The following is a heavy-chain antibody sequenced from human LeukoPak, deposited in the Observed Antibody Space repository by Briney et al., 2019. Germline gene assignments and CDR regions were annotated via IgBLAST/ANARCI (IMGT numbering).Heavy chain of an antibody. V-gene: IGHV4-59*01. CDR3: ARGQPQRYNSDWYVNWFDP. J-gene: IGHJ5*02. D-gene: IGHD6-19*01. CDR1: GASISSSY. Sequence: PSETLSLTCTVSGASISSSYWSWIRQPPGKGLEWIGYIYYSGTTKYNPSLRSRVTISIDTSKNQFSLKVNSATAADTAVYYCARGQPQRYNSDWYVNWFDPWGQGTLVSVSS. CDR2: IYYSGTT.